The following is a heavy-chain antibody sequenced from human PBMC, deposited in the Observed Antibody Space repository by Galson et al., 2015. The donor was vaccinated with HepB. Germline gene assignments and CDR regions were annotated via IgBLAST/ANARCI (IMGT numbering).Heavy chain of an antibody. CDR1: GYTFTSYY. CDR3: AREAPGGTIPAANVNDYYYGMDV. J-gene: IGHJ6*02. D-gene: IGHD2-2*01. CDR2: INPSGGST. V-gene: IGHV1-46*01. Sequence: SVKVSCKASGYTFTSYYMHWVRQAPGQGLEWMGIINPSGGSTSYAQKFQGRVTMTRDTSTSTVYMELSRLRSEDTAVYYCAREAPGGTIPAANVNDYYYGMDVWGQGTTVTVSS.